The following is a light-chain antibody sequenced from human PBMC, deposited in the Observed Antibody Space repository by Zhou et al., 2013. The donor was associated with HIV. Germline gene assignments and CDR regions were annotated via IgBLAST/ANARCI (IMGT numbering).Light chain of an antibody. J-gene: IGKJ1*01. Sequence: DIQMTQSPSTLSASVGGRVTITCRASQSISDWLAWYQQKPGKAPKLLIYKASTLESGVPSRFSGSGSGTEFSLTISSLQPDDFATYYCQQYNSYSRTFGPRDQRWEIK. CDR3: QQYNSYSRT. CDR2: KAS. V-gene: IGKV1-5*03. CDR1: QSISDW.